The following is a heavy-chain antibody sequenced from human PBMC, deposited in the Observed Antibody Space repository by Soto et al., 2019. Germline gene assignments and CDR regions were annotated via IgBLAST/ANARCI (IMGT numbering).Heavy chain of an antibody. CDR3: PRGRSYSSSSRVLGYYAMDV. CDR2: ISPSDGGT. V-gene: IGHV1-46*01. Sequence: QVQLVQSGAEVKKPGASVMVSCKASGYTFTTYYMHWVRQAPGQGLEWMGIISPSDGGTSYAQKFHDSSPMTTYTSTSIVYMKLSSLTSEDTAVYYCPRGRSYSSSSRVLGYYAMDVWGQGPTVTVSS. D-gene: IGHD6-19*01. CDR1: GYTFTTYY. J-gene: IGHJ6*02.